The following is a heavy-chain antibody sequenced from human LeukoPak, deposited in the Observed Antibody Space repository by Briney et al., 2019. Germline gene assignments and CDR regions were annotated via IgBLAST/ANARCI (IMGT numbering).Heavy chain of an antibody. CDR3: ARVVVATYGSGPSFDY. Sequence: SETLSLTCTVSGGSISTSSYYWGWIRQPPGKGLEWIGCVYYTGRTFYIPSLESRVTISIDTSMNQFSLKLTSVTAADTAVYYCARVVVATYGSGPSFDYWGQGTLVTVSS. CDR2: VYYTGRT. J-gene: IGHJ4*02. V-gene: IGHV4-39*07. D-gene: IGHD3-10*01. CDR1: GGSISTSSYY.